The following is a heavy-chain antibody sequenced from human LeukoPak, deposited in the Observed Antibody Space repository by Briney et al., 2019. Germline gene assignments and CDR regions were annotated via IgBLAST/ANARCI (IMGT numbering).Heavy chain of an antibody. Sequence: GGSLRLSCAASGFTFSSYAMSWVRQAPGKGLEWVSAISCSGGSTYYADPVKGRFTISRDNSKNTLYLQMNSLRAEDTAVYYCAKDSGIVVVPAAIRRGFDPWGQGTLVTVSS. CDR3: AKDSGIVVVPAAIRRGFDP. J-gene: IGHJ5*02. D-gene: IGHD2-2*02. CDR1: GFTFSSYA. CDR2: ISCSGGST. V-gene: IGHV3-23*01.